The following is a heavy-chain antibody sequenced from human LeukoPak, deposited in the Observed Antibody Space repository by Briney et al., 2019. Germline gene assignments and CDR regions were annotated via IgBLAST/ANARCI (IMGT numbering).Heavy chain of an antibody. D-gene: IGHD3-10*01. CDR3: AKADRGWGVITKD. V-gene: IGHV3-23*01. Sequence: GGSLRLFCAASGFTFSDYAMSWVRQAPGKGLEWVSAIGGSSDFTYYAEYVKGRFTISRDNSKETLYLQMNSLRAEDTAVYYCAKADRGWGVITKDWGQGTLVAVSS. J-gene: IGHJ4*02. CDR1: GFTFSDYA. CDR2: IGGSSDFT.